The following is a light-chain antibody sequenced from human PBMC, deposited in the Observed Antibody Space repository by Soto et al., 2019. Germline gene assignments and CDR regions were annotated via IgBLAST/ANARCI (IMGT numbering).Light chain of an antibody. CDR3: QQSYSTPYT. CDR1: QSISSY. Sequence: DIQMTQSPSSLSASVGDRVTITCRASQSISSYLNWYQQKPGKAPKLLIYAASSLQSGVPSRFSGSGSGTDFTLTISSLHPEDFATYYCQQSYSTPYTFGQGTTLEIK. V-gene: IGKV1-39*01. J-gene: IGKJ2*01. CDR2: AAS.